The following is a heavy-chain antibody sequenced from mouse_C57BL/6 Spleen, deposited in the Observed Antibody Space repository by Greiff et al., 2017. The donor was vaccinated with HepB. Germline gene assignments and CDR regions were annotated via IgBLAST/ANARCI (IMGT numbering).Heavy chain of an antibody. J-gene: IGHJ1*03. Sequence: VQLQQPGTELVKPGASVKLSCKASGYTFTSYLMHWVKQRPGQGLEWIGNINPSNGGTNYNEKFKSKATLTVDKSSSTAYMQLSSLTSEDSAVYYCADYYGSSYGYFDVWGTGTTVTVSS. CDR2: INPSNGGT. CDR3: ADYYGSSYGYFDV. D-gene: IGHD1-1*01. CDR1: GYTFTSYL. V-gene: IGHV1-53*01.